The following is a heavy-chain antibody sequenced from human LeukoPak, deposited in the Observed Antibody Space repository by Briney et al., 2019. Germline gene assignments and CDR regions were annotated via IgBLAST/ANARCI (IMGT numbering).Heavy chain of an antibody. J-gene: IGHJ4*02. V-gene: IGHV4-59*08. CDR2: IYYSGST. CDR3: AKQQHAWFGELLYMEDYYFDY. Sequence: SETLSLTCTVSGGSISSYYWSWIRQPPGKGLEWIGYIYYSGSTNYNPSLKSRVTISVDTSKNQFSLKLSSVTAADTAVYYCAKQQHAWFGELLYMEDYYFDYWGQGTLVTVSS. D-gene: IGHD3-10*01. CDR1: GGSISSYY.